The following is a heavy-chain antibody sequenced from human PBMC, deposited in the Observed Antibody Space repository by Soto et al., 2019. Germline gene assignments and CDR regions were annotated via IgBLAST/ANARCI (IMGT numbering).Heavy chain of an antibody. V-gene: IGHV1-69*01. CDR2: IVPMNGSP. Sequence: QVQLVQSGAEVKTPGSSVKVSCKASGGMFYSSAINWVRQAPGQGLEWMGGIVPMNGSPKYAQGFQGRVTITADGSATTVYMDLSGLKSEDTAVYYCTFAPNCTYQLTRYWGRGTLVTVSS. CDR1: GGMFYSSA. D-gene: IGHD2-8*01. CDR3: TFAPNCTYQLTRY. J-gene: IGHJ4*02.